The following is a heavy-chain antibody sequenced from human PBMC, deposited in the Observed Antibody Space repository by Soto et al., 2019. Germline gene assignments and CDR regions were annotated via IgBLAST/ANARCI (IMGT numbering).Heavy chain of an antibody. J-gene: IGHJ4*02. CDR3: ARARDKYGDHFDY. D-gene: IGHD2-21*02. CDR2: IYHTGNT. Sequence: QVQLQESGPGLVKPSQTLSLTCAVSHGSVTSGGYYWSWIRQLPGKGLEWIGQIYHTGNTYYNPSLKSRVSMSVDTSKTQFSVMLSSVTAADTAVYFCARARDKYGDHFDYWGQGILVTVSS. CDR1: HGSVTSGGYY. V-gene: IGHV4-31*11.